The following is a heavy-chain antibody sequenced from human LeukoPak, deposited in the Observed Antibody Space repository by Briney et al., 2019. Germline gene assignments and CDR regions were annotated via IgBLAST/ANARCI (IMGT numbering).Heavy chain of an antibody. CDR3: ARRRRDRDYFDY. CDR2: IYPGDSDT. Sequence: GESLKISCKGSGYTFTSYCIGWVRQMPGKSLEWMGIIYPGDSDTRYSPSFQGQVTISADKAISTAYLQWSSLKASDTAMYYCARRRRDRDYFDYWGQGTLVTVSS. V-gene: IGHV5-51*01. J-gene: IGHJ4*02. CDR1: GYTFTSYC. D-gene: IGHD1-14*01.